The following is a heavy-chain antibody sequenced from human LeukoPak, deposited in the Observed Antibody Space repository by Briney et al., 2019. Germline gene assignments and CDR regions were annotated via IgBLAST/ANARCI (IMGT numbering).Heavy chain of an antibody. CDR3: ARDLRGYSGYDFY. D-gene: IGHD5-12*01. CDR2: INHSGST. CDR1: GGSFSGYY. Sequence: NPSETLSLTCAVYGGSFSGYYWSWIRQPPGKGLEWIGEINHSGSTNYNPSLKSRVTISVDTSKNQFSLKLSSVTAADTAVYYCARDLRGYSGYDFYWGQGTLVTVSS. V-gene: IGHV4-34*01. J-gene: IGHJ4*02.